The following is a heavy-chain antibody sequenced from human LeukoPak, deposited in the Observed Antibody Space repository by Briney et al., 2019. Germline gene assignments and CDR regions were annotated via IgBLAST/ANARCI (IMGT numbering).Heavy chain of an antibody. CDR2: ISSNSSYI. Sequence: GRSLRLSCAPSGFTFSSYSMNWVRQAPGKGLEWVLSISSNSSYIYYADSVKGRFTISRDNAKNSLYLQMNSLRAEDTAVYYCARDTVETYYYDSSGYLFDYWGQGTLVTVSS. CDR3: ARDTVETYYYDSSGYLFDY. J-gene: IGHJ4*02. V-gene: IGHV3-21*01. CDR1: GFTFSSYS. D-gene: IGHD3-22*01.